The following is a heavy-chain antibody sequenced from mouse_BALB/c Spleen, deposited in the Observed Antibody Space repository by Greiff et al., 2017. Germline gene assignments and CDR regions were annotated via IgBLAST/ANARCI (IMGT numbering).Heavy chain of an antibody. D-gene: IGHD2-1*01. J-gene: IGHJ1*01. CDR3: ARSGNYVGYFDV. V-gene: IGHV1S137*01. CDR1: GYTFTDYA. CDR2: ISTYYGDA. Sequence: QVQLKESGAELVRPGVSVKISCKGSGYTFTDYAMHWVKQSHAKSLEWIGVISTYYGDASYNQKFKGKATMTVDKSSSTAYMELARLTSEDSAIYYCARSGNYVGYFDVWGAGTTVTVSS.